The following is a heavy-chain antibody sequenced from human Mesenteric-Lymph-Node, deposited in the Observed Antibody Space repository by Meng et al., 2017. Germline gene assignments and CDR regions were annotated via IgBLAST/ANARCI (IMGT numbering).Heavy chain of an antibody. V-gene: IGHV3-74*01. D-gene: IGHD3-10*01. J-gene: IGHJ6*02. CDR3: AREGYGSGSYYPDYYYYGMDV. Sequence: GGSLRLSCEASGFTFSSTWMHWVRQTPGKGLVWVSRIKADGSSTNYADSVKGRFTISRDNAKNTLYLQMNSLRAEDTAVYYCAREGYGSGSYYPDYYYYGMDVWGQGTTVTVSS. CDR1: GFTFSSTW. CDR2: IKADGSST.